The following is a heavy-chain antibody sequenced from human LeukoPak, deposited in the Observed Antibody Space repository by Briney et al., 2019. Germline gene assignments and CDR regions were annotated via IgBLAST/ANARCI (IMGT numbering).Heavy chain of an antibody. CDR3: ARDDCGDTCYPGGY. CDR1: GYTFTKYV. CDR2: INAGNGDT. J-gene: IGHJ4*02. Sequence: ASVKVSCKASGYTFTKYVVHWVRQAPGQRPEWMGWINAGNGDTKYSQNPQDRVTITRDTSANTAYMELSSLTSEDTALYYCARDDCGDTCYPGGYWGQGTLVTVSS. V-gene: IGHV1-3*01. D-gene: IGHD2-21*01.